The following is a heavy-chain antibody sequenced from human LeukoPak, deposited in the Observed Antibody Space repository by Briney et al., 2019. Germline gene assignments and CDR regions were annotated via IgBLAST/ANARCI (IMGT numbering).Heavy chain of an antibody. CDR2: VIPHFGTA. D-gene: IGHD4-17*01. J-gene: IGHJ3*01. CDR1: GFTFINFA. CDR3: ARDAFTVTHPQHDAFDV. Sequence: ASVKVSCKASGFTFINFAFGWVRQAPGQGLEWMGGVIPHFGTAHYTQKFQGRVTFTADKSTTTAYMELSSLESDDTAVYYCARDAFTVTHPQHDAFDVWGQGTMVTVSS. V-gene: IGHV1-69*06.